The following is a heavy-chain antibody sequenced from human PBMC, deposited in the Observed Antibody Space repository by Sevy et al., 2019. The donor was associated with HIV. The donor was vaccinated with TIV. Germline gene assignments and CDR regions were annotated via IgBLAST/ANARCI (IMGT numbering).Heavy chain of an antibody. CDR3: TRQKRSADFLDY. V-gene: IGHV5-51*01. D-gene: IGHD2-21*02. Sequence: GESLKISCMASGYSFSSHWIGWVRQKPGKGLEWVGIIYPSDSETTYSPSFQGQVTISADKSINTAYLQWSSLKASDSAMYYCTRQKRSADFLDYWGLGTLVTVSS. CDR1: GYSFSSHW. CDR2: IYPSDSET. J-gene: IGHJ4*02.